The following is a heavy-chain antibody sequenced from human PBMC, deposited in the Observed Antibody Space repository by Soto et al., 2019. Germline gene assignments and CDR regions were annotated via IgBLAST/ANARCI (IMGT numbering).Heavy chain of an antibody. CDR2: IIPIFGTA. D-gene: IGHD6-6*01. CDR1: GGTFSSYA. CDR3: ATEDPYSSSSYYYYDMDV. Sequence: QVQLVQSGAEVKKPGSSVKVSCKASGGTFSSYAISWVRQAPGQGLEWMGGIIPIFGTANYAQKFQGRVTITADESTSTAYMELSSLRSEDTAVYYCATEDPYSSSSYYYYDMDVWGQGTTVTVSS. J-gene: IGHJ6*02. V-gene: IGHV1-69*01.